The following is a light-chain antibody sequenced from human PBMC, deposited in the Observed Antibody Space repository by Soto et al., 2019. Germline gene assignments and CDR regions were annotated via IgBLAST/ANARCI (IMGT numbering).Light chain of an antibody. V-gene: IGKV1D-16*01. CDR3: QQFHSYPIT. Sequence: DIHMTQSRSSLSASVGDTVTITCRASQGISTLLAWYQQNPGKAPKSLIYFASSLQSGVPSRFTGSGSGIDFTLTISSLQPEDFATYYCQQFHSYPITFGQGTRLEIK. CDR2: FAS. CDR1: QGISTL. J-gene: IGKJ5*01.